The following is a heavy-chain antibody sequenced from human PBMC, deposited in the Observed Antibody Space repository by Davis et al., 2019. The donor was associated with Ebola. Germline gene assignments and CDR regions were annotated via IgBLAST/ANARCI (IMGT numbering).Heavy chain of an antibody. CDR2: IYYSGST. CDR1: GGSISSSSYY. J-gene: IGHJ3*02. Sequence: SETLSLTCTVSGGSISSSSYYWGWIRQPPGKGLESIGSIYYSGSTYYNPSLESRVTISVDTSKNQFSLKFRSVTAADTAVYYCARQTIVVGATNAFDIWGQGTMVTVSS. D-gene: IGHD1-26*01. CDR3: ARQTIVVGATNAFDI. V-gene: IGHV4-39*01.